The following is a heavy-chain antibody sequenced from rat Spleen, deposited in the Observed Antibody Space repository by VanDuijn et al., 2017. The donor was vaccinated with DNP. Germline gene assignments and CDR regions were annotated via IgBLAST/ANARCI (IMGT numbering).Heavy chain of an antibody. CDR3: ARGADGFDY. J-gene: IGHJ2*01. V-gene: IGHV5-31*01. Sequence: LSCVASGFIFSNYWMTWIRQAPGKGLEWVASISNAGDHTYYSDSVKGRFTISRDNAKSSLYMQMDSLRSEDTATYYCARGADGFDYWGQGLMVTVSS. CDR2: ISNAGDHT. D-gene: IGHD1-6*01. CDR1: GFIFSNYW.